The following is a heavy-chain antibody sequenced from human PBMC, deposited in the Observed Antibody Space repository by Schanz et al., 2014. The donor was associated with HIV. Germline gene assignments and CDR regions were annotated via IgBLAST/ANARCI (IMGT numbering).Heavy chain of an antibody. V-gene: IGHV3-9*01. CDR3: TKDMGRVYYDSSGFSATFDY. J-gene: IGHJ4*02. D-gene: IGHD3-22*01. CDR1: KFTFTDYA. CDR2: ISWNSGRV. Sequence: VQLVESGGSLVQPGRSLRLSCAASKFTFTDYAMHWVRQAPGKGLEWVSGISWNSGRVAYADSVKGRFTISRDNAKNSLYLQMNSLRAEDTALYYCTKDMGRVYYDSSGFSATFDYWGQGTLVTVSS.